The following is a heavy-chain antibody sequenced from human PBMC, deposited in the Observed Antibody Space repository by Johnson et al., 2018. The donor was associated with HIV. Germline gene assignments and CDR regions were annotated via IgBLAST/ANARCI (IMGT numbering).Heavy chain of an antibody. CDR3: ARGYHSSGRCDVLDI. D-gene: IGHD6-19*01. CDR2: ISVDGNSK. CDR1: GFSFSNSV. V-gene: IGHV3-30-3*01. J-gene: IGHJ3*02. Sequence: QVQLVESGGDVVQPGTSLRLFCAASGFSFSNSVMHWVRRAPGKGLDWVAGISVDGNSKFYPDSVKGRFTISRDNSDNTLFLQMNSLRPEDTAVYYCARGYHSSGRCDVLDIWGQGTLVTVSS.